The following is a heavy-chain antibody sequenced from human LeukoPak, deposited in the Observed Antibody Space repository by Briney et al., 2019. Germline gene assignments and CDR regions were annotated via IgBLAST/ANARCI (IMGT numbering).Heavy chain of an antibody. J-gene: IGHJ4*02. Sequence: SETLSLTCAVYGGSFSGYYWSWIRQPPGKGPEWIGEINHSGSTNYNPSLKSRVTISVDTSKNQFSLKLSSVTAVDTAVYYCARPSKRQVVAATRGYFDYWGRGTLVTVSS. V-gene: IGHV4-34*01. CDR2: INHSGST. CDR3: ARPSKRQVVAATRGYFDY. CDR1: GGSFSGYY. D-gene: IGHD2-15*01.